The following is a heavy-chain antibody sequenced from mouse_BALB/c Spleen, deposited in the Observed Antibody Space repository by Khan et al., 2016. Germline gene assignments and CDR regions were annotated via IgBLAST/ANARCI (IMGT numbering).Heavy chain of an antibody. J-gene: IGHJ4*01. V-gene: IGHV7-3*02. Sequence: EVELVESGGGLVQPGGSLRLSCATSGFTFTDYYMSWVRQPPGKALEWLVFIRNKANGYTTEYSASVKGRFTISRDNSQSILYLQVNTLRAEDSATYYCARAGYAMDYGGQGTSVTVSS. CDR1: GFTFTDYY. CDR2: IRNKANGYTT. CDR3: ARAGYAMDY.